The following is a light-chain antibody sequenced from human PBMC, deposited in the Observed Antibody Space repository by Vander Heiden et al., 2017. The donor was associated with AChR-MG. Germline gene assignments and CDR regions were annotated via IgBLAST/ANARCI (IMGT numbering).Light chain of an antibody. J-gene: IGLJ3*02. V-gene: IGLV1-44*01. CDR2: NDN. Sequence: QSVLPQPPSASGTPGQRVTISCSGSSSTIGSSTVNWYQQLPGTAPKLLIYNDNQRPSGVPDRFSGSKSGTSASLEISGLQSEDEADDDGAAWDDSLNGRVFGGGTKLTVL. CDR1: SSTIGSST. CDR3: AAWDDSLNGRV.